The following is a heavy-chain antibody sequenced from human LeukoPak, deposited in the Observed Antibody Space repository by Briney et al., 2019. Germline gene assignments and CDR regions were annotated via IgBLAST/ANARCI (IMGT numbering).Heavy chain of an antibody. D-gene: IGHD5-24*01. CDR1: GFTFSSSD. V-gene: IGHV3-30*02. J-gene: IGHJ5*02. CDR3: ARDKEMATINWFDP. Sequence: PGGSLRLSCAASGFTFSSSDMHWVRQAPGKGLEWVAFIRYDGNNKYYADSVKGRLTITRDNSKNTLYLQMNSLRAADTAVYYCARDKEMATINWFDPWGQGTLVTVSS. CDR2: IRYDGNNK.